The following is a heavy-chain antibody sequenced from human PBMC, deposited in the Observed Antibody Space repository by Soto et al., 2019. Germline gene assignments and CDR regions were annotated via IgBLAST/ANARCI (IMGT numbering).Heavy chain of an antibody. CDR3: AKSLRGIIIDFDC. CDR2: ISGSGGST. CDR1: GFTFSNYA. V-gene: IGHV3-23*01. J-gene: IGHJ4*02. Sequence: PGGSLRLSCAASGFTFSNYAMSWVRQAPGKGLEWVSAISGSGGSTYSVDSVKGRFTISRDNSKNTLYLQMNSLRAEDTAVYYCAKSLRGIIIDFDCWGQGTLVTVS. D-gene: IGHD3-10*01.